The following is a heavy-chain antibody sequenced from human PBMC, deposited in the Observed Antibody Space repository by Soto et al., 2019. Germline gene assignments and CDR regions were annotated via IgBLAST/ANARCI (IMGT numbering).Heavy chain of an antibody. CDR1: GFTFSSYG. D-gene: IGHD3-22*01. CDR3: ARAGLYDSSGYYYFRWYFDL. V-gene: IGHV3-33*01. CDR2: IWYDGSNK. J-gene: IGHJ2*01. Sequence: QVQLVESGGGVVQPGRSLRLSCAASGFTFSSYGMHWVHQAPGKGLEWVAVIWYDGSNKYYADSVKGRFTISRDNSKNTLYLQMNSLRAEDTAVYFCARAGLYDSSGYYYFRWYFDLWGRGTLVTVSS.